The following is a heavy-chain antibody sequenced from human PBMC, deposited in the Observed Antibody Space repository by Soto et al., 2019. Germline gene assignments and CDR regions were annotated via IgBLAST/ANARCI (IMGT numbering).Heavy chain of an antibody. D-gene: IGHD6-6*01. Sequence: ASVKVSCKASGYTFTSYGISWVRQAPGQGLEWMGWISAYNGNTNYAQKLQGRVTMTTDTSTSTAYMELRSLRSDDTAVYYCARDEYSSSSTTQPFDYWGQGTLVTVSS. J-gene: IGHJ4*02. CDR1: GYTFTSYG. V-gene: IGHV1-18*01. CDR3: ARDEYSSSSTTQPFDY. CDR2: ISAYNGNT.